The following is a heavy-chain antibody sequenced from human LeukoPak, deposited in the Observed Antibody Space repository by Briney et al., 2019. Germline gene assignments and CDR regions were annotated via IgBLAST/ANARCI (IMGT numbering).Heavy chain of an antibody. CDR1: GYTFTSYG. V-gene: IGHV1-18*01. D-gene: IGHD6-19*01. J-gene: IGHJ5*02. CDR3: ARVDSSGWSHHGWFDP. Sequence: ASVKVSCKASGYTFTSYGISWVRQAPGQGLEWMGRISAYNGNTNYAQKLQGRVTMTTDTSTSTAYMELRSLRSDDTAVYYCARVDSSGWSHHGWFDPWGQGTLVTVSS. CDR2: ISAYNGNT.